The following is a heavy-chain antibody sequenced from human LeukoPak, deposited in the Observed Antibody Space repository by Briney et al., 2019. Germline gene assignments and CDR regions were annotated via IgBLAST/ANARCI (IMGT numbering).Heavy chain of an antibody. CDR1: GFTVSSYA. CDR2: ISGSGGST. J-gene: IGHJ4*02. Sequence: GGSLRLSCAAAGFTVSSYAMSWVRHAAGKGLEWVSAISGSGGSTYYADSVKGRFTISRDNSKNTLYLQMNSLRDEYTGVYYCAKGRTTTVRFLIDYWGQGTLVTVSS. CDR3: AKGRTTTVRFLIDY. V-gene: IGHV3-23*01. D-gene: IGHD4-17*01.